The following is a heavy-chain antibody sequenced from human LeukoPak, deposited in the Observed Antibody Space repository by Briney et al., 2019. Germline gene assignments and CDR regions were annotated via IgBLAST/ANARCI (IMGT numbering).Heavy chain of an antibody. Sequence: SETLSLTCTVSGGSISSSSYYWGWIRQPPGKGLEWIGSIYYSGSTYYNPSLKSRVTISVDTSKNQFSLKLSSVTAADTAVYYCATLWPGSWDGYNHRWFDPWGQGTLVNVSS. V-gene: IGHV4-39*01. D-gene: IGHD5-24*01. CDR2: IYYSGST. CDR3: ATLWPGSWDGYNHRWFDP. CDR1: GGSISSSSYY. J-gene: IGHJ5*02.